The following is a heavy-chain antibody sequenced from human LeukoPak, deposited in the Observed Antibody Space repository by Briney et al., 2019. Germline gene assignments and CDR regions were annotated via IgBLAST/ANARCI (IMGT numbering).Heavy chain of an antibody. J-gene: IGHJ5*02. CDR1: GGTFSSYA. V-gene: IGHV1-69*05. Sequence: SVKVSCKASGGTFSSYAISWVRQAPGQGLEWMGRSIPIFGTANYAQKFQGRVTITTDESTSTAYMELSSLRSEDTAVYYCARENYYGSGSYGGNWFDPWGQGTLVTVSS. D-gene: IGHD3-10*01. CDR3: ARENYYGSGSYGGNWFDP. CDR2: SIPIFGTA.